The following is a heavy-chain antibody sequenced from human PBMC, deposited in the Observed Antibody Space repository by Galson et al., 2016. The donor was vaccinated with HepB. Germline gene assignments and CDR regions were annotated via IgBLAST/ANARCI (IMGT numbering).Heavy chain of an antibody. J-gene: IGHJ5*02. CDR2: INQDGIEK. V-gene: IGHV3-7*01. CDR3: GRSGEPS. CDR1: GFTFSSYW. Sequence: SLRLSCATSGFTFSSYWMTWVRQAPGKGLEWVANINQDGIEKYYVGSVEGRFTISSDNAKKSLYLQMDSLRAEDTAVYYCGRSGEPSWGQGTLVTVSS. D-gene: IGHD4-17*01.